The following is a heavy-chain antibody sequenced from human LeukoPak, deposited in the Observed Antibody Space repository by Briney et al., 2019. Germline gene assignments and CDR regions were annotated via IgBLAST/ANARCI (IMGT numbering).Heavy chain of an antibody. CDR1: GFTFSSYA. D-gene: IGHD2-15*01. CDR2: IKREIDGGTT. CDR3: TSIGF. Sequence: SGGSLRLSCAASGFTFSSYAMSWVRQAPGKGLEWVGRIKREIDGGTTGYAAPVKGRFTISRDDSKNMLYLQMDSLKTDDTAMYYCTSIGFWGQGALVTVSS. J-gene: IGHJ4*02. V-gene: IGHV3-15*01.